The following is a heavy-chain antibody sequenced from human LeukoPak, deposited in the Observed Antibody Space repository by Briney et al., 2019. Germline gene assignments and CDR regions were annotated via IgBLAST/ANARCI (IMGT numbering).Heavy chain of an antibody. CDR2: IYTSGST. V-gene: IGHV4-61*02. J-gene: IGHJ4*02. Sequence: PSQTLSLTCTVSGGSISSGSYYWSWIRQPAGKGLEWIGRIYTSGSTNYNPSLRSRVTISVDTSKNQFSLKLSSVTAADTAVYYCAISSSLDYWGQGTLVTVSS. D-gene: IGHD6-13*01. CDR1: GGSISSGSYY. CDR3: AISSSLDY.